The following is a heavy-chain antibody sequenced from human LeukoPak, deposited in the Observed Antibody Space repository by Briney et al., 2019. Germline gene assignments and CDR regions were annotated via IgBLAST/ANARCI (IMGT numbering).Heavy chain of an antibody. CDR3: ARGITYCWFDP. V-gene: IGHV3-48*01. CDR1: GFTFSSYS. J-gene: IGHJ5*02. Sequence: GSLRLSCAASGFTFSSYSMNWVRQAPGKGLEWVSYISSSSSTIYYADSVKGRFTISRDNAKNSLYLQMNSLRAEDTAVYYCARGITYCWFDPWGQGTLVTVSS. CDR2: ISSSSSTI. D-gene: IGHD2-15*01.